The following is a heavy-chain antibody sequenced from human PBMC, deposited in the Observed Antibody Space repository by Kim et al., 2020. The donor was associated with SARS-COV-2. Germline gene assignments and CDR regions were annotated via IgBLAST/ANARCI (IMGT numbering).Heavy chain of an antibody. J-gene: IGHJ6*02. Sequence: GGSLRLSCVASGFIFSNYALSWVRQAPGKGLEWVSAISGRGDTTYYADSIEGRFTISRDNSKNTLHLQMNSLSAEDTAVYYCAKGVTLVRGFIDYHYYYGMDVWGQGPTVTVS. CDR1: GFIFSNYA. CDR2: ISGRGDTT. V-gene: IGHV3-23*01. CDR3: AKGVTLVRGFIDYHYYYGMDV. D-gene: IGHD3-10*01.